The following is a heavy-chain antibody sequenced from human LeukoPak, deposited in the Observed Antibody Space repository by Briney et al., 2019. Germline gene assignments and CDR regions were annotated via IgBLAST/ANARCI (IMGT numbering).Heavy chain of an antibody. J-gene: IGHJ4*02. Sequence: SETLSLTCAVYGGPFSGYYWSWIRQPPGKGLEWIGEINHSGSTNYNPSLKSRVTISVDTSKNQFSLKLSSVTAADTAVYYCARGTMVRGVIIEDYWGQGTLVTVSS. CDR2: INHSGST. V-gene: IGHV4-34*01. CDR1: GGPFSGYY. CDR3: ARGTMVRGVIIEDY. D-gene: IGHD3-10*01.